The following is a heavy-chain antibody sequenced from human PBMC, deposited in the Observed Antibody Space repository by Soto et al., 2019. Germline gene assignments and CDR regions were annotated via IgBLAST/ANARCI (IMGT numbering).Heavy chain of an antibody. Sequence: ASVKVSCKASGYTFTSYGISWVRQAPGQGLEWMGWISAYNGNTNYAQKLQGRVTMTTDTSASTAYMELSSLRSEDTAVYYCATTPYSNDFDYWGQGTLVTVSS. CDR1: GYTFTSYG. D-gene: IGHD4-4*01. CDR2: ISAYNGNT. CDR3: ATTPYSNDFDY. J-gene: IGHJ4*02. V-gene: IGHV1-18*01.